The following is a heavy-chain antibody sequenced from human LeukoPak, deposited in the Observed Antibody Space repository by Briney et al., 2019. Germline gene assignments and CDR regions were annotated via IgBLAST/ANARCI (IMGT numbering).Heavy chain of an antibody. CDR1: GGSFSAYY. V-gene: IGHV4-34*01. D-gene: IGHD6-13*01. CDR2: INHSGST. J-gene: IGHJ1*01. CDR3: ASGNIAAAVKH. Sequence: PSETLSLTCAVYGGSFSAYYWSWVRQPPGKGLEWIGEINHSGSTNYNPSLKSRVTMSVDTSKNQFSLNLNSVTAADTAVYYCASGNIAAAVKHWGQGTLVTVSS.